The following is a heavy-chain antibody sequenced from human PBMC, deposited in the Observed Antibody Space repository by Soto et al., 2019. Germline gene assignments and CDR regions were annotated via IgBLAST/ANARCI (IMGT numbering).Heavy chain of an antibody. V-gene: IGHV3-9*01. D-gene: IGHD6-6*01. CDR2: ISWDSGTL. CDR3: ARSTPNSSSRGYWFDP. J-gene: IGHJ5*02. Sequence: PGGSLRLSCAASGFTFDDYAMHWVRQVPGKGLEWISGISWDSGTLGYADSVKGRFIISRDDAKKSLFLQMNSLRGEDTALYYCARSTPNSSSRGYWFDPWGQGTLVTVSS. CDR1: GFTFDDYA.